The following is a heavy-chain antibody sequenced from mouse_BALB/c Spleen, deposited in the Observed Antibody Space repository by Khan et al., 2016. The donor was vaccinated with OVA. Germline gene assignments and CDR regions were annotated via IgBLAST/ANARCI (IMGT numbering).Heavy chain of an antibody. CDR3: VRGYYGNPFAY. J-gene: IGHJ3*01. V-gene: IGHV5-4*02. CDR2: ISDGGIYP. D-gene: IGHD2-1*01. CDR1: GFTFSDYY. Sequence: EVELVESGGGLVKPGGSLKLSCVASGFTFSDYYMYWVRQTPEKRLDWVATISDGGIYPYYPDSVKGRFTISRDDAKNNLFLQMSSLKSEDTAVFYCVRGYYGNPFAYWGQGTLVTVSA.